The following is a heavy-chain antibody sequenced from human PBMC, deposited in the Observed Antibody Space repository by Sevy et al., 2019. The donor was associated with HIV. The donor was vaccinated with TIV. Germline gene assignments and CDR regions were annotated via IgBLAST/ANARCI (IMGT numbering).Heavy chain of an antibody. CDR1: GFTFISYN. Sequence: GGSLRLSCAASGFTFISYNMNWVRRAPGKGLEWVSYISSSSGTIYYADSVKGRFTISRDNAMNSLYLQMNSLRVEDTAVYYCARDRGYDSSGYPSEDAFDIWGQGTMVTVSS. CDR3: ARDRGYDSSGYPSEDAFDI. V-gene: IGHV3-48*01. CDR2: ISSSSGTI. D-gene: IGHD3-22*01. J-gene: IGHJ3*02.